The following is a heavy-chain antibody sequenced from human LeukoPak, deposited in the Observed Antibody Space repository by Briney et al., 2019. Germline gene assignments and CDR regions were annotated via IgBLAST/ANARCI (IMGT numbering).Heavy chain of an antibody. D-gene: IGHD3-22*01. V-gene: IGHV3-21*01. CDR3: AREFTYYYDSSGYFGY. CDR2: ISSSSSYI. CDR1: GFTFSSYS. J-gene: IGHJ4*02. Sequence: PGGSLRLSCAASGFTFSSYSMTWVRQAPGKGLEWVSSISSSSSYIYYADSVKGRFTISRDNAKNSLHLQMNSLRAEDTAVYYCAREFTYYYDSSGYFGYWGQGTLVTVSS.